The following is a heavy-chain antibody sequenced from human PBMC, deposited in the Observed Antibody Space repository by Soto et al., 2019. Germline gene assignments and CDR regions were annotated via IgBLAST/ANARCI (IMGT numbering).Heavy chain of an antibody. CDR2: FFSDAER. D-gene: IGHD4-17*01. V-gene: IGHV2-26*01. CDR3: ARMAGDYNYYAMDV. Sequence: QVTLKESGPVLVKPTETLTLTCTVSGFSLNNPRMGVSWIRQPPGKPLEWLAHFFSDAERSYSASMQSRLTMSTDTSGSQVVLTMTNMDPVDTATYFCARMAGDYNYYAMDVWGQGTTVTVSS. CDR1: GFSLNNPRMG. J-gene: IGHJ6*02.